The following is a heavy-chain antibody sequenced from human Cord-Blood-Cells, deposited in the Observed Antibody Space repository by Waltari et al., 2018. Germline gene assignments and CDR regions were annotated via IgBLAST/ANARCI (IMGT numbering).Heavy chain of an antibody. D-gene: IGHD6-19*01. CDR1: GFTFSSYS. V-gene: IGHV3-21*01. Sequence: EVQLVESGGGLVKPGGSLRLSCAASGFTFSSYSMTWVRQAPGKGLEWVSSISSSSSYIYYADSVKGRFTISRDNAKNSLYLQMNSLRAEDTAVYYCAREQWLVDCDAFDIWGQGTMVTVSS. CDR3: AREQWLVDCDAFDI. J-gene: IGHJ3*02. CDR2: ISSSSSYI.